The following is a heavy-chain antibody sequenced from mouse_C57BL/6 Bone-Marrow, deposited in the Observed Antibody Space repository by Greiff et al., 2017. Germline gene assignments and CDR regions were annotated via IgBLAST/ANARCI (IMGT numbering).Heavy chain of an antibody. CDR3: ARIYGNYDLFDD. D-gene: IGHD2-1*01. CDR2: IHPNSGST. J-gene: IGHJ2*01. CDR1: GYTFTSYW. Sequence: QVQLQQPGAELVKPGASVKLSCKASGYTFTSYWMHWVKQRPGQGLEWIGMIHPNSGSTNYNEKFKSKATLTVDKSSSTAYMQLSSLTSEDSAVYYCARIYGNYDLFDDWGQGTTLTVSS. V-gene: IGHV1-64*01.